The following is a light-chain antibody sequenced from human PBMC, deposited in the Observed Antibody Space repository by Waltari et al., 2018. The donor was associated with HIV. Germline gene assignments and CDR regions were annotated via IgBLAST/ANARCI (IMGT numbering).Light chain of an antibody. V-gene: IGKV3-20*01. Sequence: EIVLPQSPGTLSLSPGERAPLSCRASQSVSSSYLAWYQQKPGQAPRLLIYGASSRATGIPDRFSGSGSGTDFTLTISRLEPEDFAVYYCQQYGSSPQLTFGGGTKVEIK. CDR1: QSVSSSY. J-gene: IGKJ4*01. CDR2: GAS. CDR3: QQYGSSPQLT.